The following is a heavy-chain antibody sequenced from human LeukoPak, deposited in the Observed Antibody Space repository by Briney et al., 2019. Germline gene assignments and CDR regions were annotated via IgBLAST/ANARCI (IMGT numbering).Heavy chain of an antibody. CDR3: AKGRGYCSSTSCPYFDY. J-gene: IGHJ4*02. Sequence: GGSLRLSCAASGFTFSSYAMSWVRQAPGKGLEWVSAISGSGGSTYYADSVKGRFTISRDNSKNTLYLQMNSLRAEDTAVYYCAKGRGYCSSTSCPYFDYWGQGTLVTVSS. CDR1: GFTFSSYA. CDR2: ISGSGGST. V-gene: IGHV3-23*01. D-gene: IGHD2-2*01.